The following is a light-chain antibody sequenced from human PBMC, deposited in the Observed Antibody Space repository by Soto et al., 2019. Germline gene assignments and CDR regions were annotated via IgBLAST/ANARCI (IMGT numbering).Light chain of an antibody. CDR1: SSDVGGYNY. CDR2: DVS. J-gene: IGLJ2*01. V-gene: IGLV2-14*01. Sequence: QSALTQPASVSGSPGQSIPISCTGTSSDVGGYNYVSWYQQHPGKAPKLMIHDVSNRPSGVSNRFSGSKSGNTASATISGPQAEAEADYYCSSYTSSSTSDVVFGGGTKLTVL. CDR3: SSYTSSSTSDVV.